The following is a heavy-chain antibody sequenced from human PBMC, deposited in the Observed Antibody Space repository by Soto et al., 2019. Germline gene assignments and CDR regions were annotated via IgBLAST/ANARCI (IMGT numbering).Heavy chain of an antibody. CDR1: GGTFSSNS. CDR2: ISPLFGTT. J-gene: IGHJ6*02. CDR3: ATSVLSSSRPSYYGYGMDV. Sequence: QVQLVQSGAEVKRPGSSVKVSCKASGGTFSSNSINWVRQAPGQGLEWMGSISPLFGTTDYAQNFQGRVTISANKFTSTAYMGLSSLRSEDTAVDFCATSVLSSSRPSYYGYGMDVWGQGTTVPVSS. V-gene: IGHV1-69*06. D-gene: IGHD3-16*01.